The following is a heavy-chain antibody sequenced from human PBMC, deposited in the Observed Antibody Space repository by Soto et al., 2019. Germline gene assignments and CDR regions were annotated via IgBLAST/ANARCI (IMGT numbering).Heavy chain of an antibody. J-gene: IGHJ4*02. V-gene: IGHV3-30-3*01. CDR1: GFTFSDYA. CDR3: ARLAGLAHTDDF. Sequence: HPGGSLRLSCAASGFTFSDYALHWVRQAPGKGLEWVTVISSDGNNTYYADSVKGRFTISRDNSKNTLYLQMNSLRVEDTAIYICARLAGLAHTDDFWGQGTPVTVSS. D-gene: IGHD3-9*01. CDR2: ISSDGNNT.